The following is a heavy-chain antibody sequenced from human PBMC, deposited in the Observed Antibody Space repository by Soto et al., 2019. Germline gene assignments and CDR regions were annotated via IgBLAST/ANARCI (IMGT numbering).Heavy chain of an antibody. J-gene: IGHJ4*02. Sequence: GGSLRLSCTASGFTFSNYVMSWVRQAPGKGLEWVSAITGRGDSTHYADSMKGRFTISRDNSKNTVFLQMESLRAEDTALYYCAQDKPGRWNFDCWGQGTQVNVSS. CDR2: ITGRGDST. CDR1: GFTFSNYV. V-gene: IGHV3-23*01. D-gene: IGHD1-1*01. CDR3: AQDKPGRWNFDC.